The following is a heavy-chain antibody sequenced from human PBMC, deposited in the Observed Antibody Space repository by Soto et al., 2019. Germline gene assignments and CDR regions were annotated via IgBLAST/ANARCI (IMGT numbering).Heavy chain of an antibody. CDR2: ISSSSSTI. V-gene: IGHV3-48*01. CDR1: GFTFSSYS. J-gene: IGHJ6*02. CDR3: ARDNLEMAAMVLLYYYGMDV. D-gene: IGHD5-18*01. Sequence: EVQLVESGGGLVQPGGSLRLSCAASGFTFSSYSMNWVRQAPGKGLEWVSYISSSSSTIYYADSVKGRFTISRDNAKNSLYLQMNSLRAEDTAVYYCARDNLEMAAMVLLYYYGMDVWGQGTTVTVSS.